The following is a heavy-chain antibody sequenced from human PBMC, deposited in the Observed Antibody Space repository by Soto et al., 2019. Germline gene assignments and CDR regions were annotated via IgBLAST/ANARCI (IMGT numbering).Heavy chain of an antibody. CDR1: GFTFSSYS. Sequence: EVQLVESGGGLVQPGGSLRLSCAASGFTFSSYSMNWVRQAPGKGLEWVAYISSSSSTIYYADSVKGRFTISRDNAKNSLYLQMNSLRAEDTAVYYCARYAGLSVAGTWFCAFYIWGQGTMVTVSS. V-gene: IGHV3-48*01. CDR3: ARYAGLSVAGTWFCAFYI. J-gene: IGHJ3*02. D-gene: IGHD6-19*01. CDR2: ISSSSSTI.